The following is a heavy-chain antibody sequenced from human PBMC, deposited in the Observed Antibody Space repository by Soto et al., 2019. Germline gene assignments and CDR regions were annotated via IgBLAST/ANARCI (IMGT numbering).Heavy chain of an antibody. CDR3: TSSLGINAFDI. D-gene: IGHD7-27*01. CDR1: GFTFSGSA. J-gene: IGHJ3*02. Sequence: GGSLRLSCAASGFTFSGSAMHWVRQASGKGLEWVGRIRSKANSYATAYAASVKGRFTISRDDSKNTAYLQMNSLKTEDTAVYYCTSSLGINAFDIWGHGTMVTVSS. CDR2: IRSKANSYAT. V-gene: IGHV3-73*01.